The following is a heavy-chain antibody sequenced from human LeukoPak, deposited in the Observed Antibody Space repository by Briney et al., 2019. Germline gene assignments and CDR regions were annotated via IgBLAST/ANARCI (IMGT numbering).Heavy chain of an antibody. J-gene: IGHJ5*02. V-gene: IGHV4-34*01. CDR2: INHSGST. Sequence: SETLSLTCAVYGGSFSGYYWSWIRQPPGKGLEWIGEINHSGSTNYNPSLKSRVTISVDTSKNQFSLKLSSVTAADTAVYYCARGYGSGWYVGPRWFDPWGQGTLVTVSS. CDR3: ARGYGSGWYVGPRWFDP. D-gene: IGHD6-19*01. CDR1: GGSFSGYY.